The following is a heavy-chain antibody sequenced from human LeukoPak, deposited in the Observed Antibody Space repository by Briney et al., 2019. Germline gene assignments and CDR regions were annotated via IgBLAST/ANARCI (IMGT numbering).Heavy chain of an antibody. V-gene: IGHV7-4-1*02. Sequence: GASVTVSCTASGYTFTSYATNWVRQAPGQGLEWMGWINTNTGNPTYAQGFTGRFVFSLDTSVSTAYLQISSLKAEDTAVYYCARDEAVAGPDYWGQGTLVTVSS. D-gene: IGHD6-19*01. CDR3: ARDEAVAGPDY. J-gene: IGHJ4*02. CDR1: GYTFTSYA. CDR2: INTNTGNP.